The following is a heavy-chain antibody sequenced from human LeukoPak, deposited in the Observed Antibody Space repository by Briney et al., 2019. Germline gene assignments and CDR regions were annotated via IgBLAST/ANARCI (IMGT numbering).Heavy chain of an antibody. CDR2: MNPNSGNT. CDR3: ARGDYYYDSSGYPYYFDY. V-gene: IGHV1-8*01. J-gene: IGHJ4*02. Sequence: ASVKVSCKASGYTFTSYDINWVRQATGQGLEWMGWMNPNSGNTGYAQKFQGRVTMTRNTSISTAYMELSSLRSEDTAAYYCARGDYYYDSSGYPYYFDYWGQGTLVTVSS. CDR1: GYTFTSYD. D-gene: IGHD3-22*01.